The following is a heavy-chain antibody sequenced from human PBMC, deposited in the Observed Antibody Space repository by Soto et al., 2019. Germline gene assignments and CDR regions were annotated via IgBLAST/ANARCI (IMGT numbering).Heavy chain of an antibody. D-gene: IGHD3-9*01. V-gene: IGHV4-34*01. CDR1: GGSFSGYY. CDR2: INHSGST. CDR3: ARYVLRYFDWLLYPKAWFDP. J-gene: IGHJ5*02. Sequence: SETLSLTCAVYGGSFSGYYWSWIRQPPGKGLEWIGEINHSGSTNYNPSLKSRVTISVDTSKNQFSLKLSSVTAADTAVYYCARYVLRYFDWLLYPKAWFDPWGQGTLVTVSS.